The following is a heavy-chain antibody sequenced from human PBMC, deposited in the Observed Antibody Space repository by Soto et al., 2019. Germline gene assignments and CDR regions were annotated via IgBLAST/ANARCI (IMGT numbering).Heavy chain of an antibody. Sequence: QVQLVQSGAEVKRPGSSVKVSCKASGGTFSSYTISWVRQAPGQGLEWMGRIIPILGIVNYAQKFQGRVTITADKSTRTAYMELSSLRSEDTAVYYCALPGPRSGWYDYWGQGTLVTVSS. D-gene: IGHD6-19*01. CDR2: IIPILGIV. CDR3: ALPGPRSGWYDY. V-gene: IGHV1-69*02. J-gene: IGHJ4*02. CDR1: GGTFSSYT.